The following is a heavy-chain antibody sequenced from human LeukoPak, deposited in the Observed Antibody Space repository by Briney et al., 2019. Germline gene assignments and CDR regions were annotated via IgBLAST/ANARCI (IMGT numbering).Heavy chain of an antibody. CDR3: ARHPTYQYCSSTSCQRAPFDY. V-gene: IGHV4-38-2*01. CDR1: GYSISSGYY. D-gene: IGHD2-2*01. J-gene: IGHJ4*02. Sequence: PSETLSLTCAVPGYSISSGYYWGWIRQPPGKGLEWIGSIYHSGSTYYNPSLKSRVTISVDTSKNQFSLKLSSVTAADTAVYYCARHPTYQYCSSTSCQRAPFDYWGQGTLVTVSS. CDR2: IYHSGST.